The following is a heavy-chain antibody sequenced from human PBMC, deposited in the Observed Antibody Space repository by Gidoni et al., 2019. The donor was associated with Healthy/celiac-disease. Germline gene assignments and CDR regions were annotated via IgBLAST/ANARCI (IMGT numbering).Heavy chain of an antibody. Sequence: QVQLQQWGAGLLKPSETLSLTSAAYGGSFSGYYWSWIRQPPGKGLEWMGEINHSGSTNYNPSLKSRVTISVDTSKNQFSLKLSSVTAADTAVYYCARGKAYDYIGEVTHAFDIWGQGTMVTVSS. CDR2: INHSGST. D-gene: IGHD3-16*01. V-gene: IGHV4-34*01. CDR1: GGSFSGYY. CDR3: ARGKAYDYIGEVTHAFDI. J-gene: IGHJ3*02.